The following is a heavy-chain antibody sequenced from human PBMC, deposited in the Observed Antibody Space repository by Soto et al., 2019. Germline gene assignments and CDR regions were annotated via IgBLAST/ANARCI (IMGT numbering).Heavy chain of an antibody. J-gene: IGHJ4*02. CDR3: ARDPRITMVRGGSSARGSYYFDY. CDR1: GFTFSSYS. Sequence: EVQLVESGGGLVKPGGSLRLSCAASGFTFSSYSMNWVRRAPGKGLEWVSSISSSSSYIYYADSVKGRFTISRDNAKNSLYLQMNSLRAEDTAVYYCARDPRITMVRGGSSARGSYYFDYWGQGTLVTVSS. CDR2: ISSSSSYI. D-gene: IGHD3-10*01. V-gene: IGHV3-21*01.